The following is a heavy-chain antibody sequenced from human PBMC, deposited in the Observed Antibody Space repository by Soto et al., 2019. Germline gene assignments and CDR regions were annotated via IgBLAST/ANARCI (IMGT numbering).Heavy chain of an antibody. D-gene: IGHD6-13*01. V-gene: IGHV1-69*12. CDR1: GGTFSSYA. Sequence: QVQLVQSGAEVKKPGSSVKVSCKASGGTFSSYAISWVRQAPGQGLEWMGGIIPIFGTANYAQKFQGRVTITADESTSTAYMELSSLRSEDTDVYYCARDWARAAAGHERFDPWGQGTLVTVSS. CDR2: IIPIFGTA. CDR3: ARDWARAAAGHERFDP. J-gene: IGHJ5*02.